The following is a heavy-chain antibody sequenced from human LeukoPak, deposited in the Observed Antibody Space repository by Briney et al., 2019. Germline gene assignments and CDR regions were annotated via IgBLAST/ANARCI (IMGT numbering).Heavy chain of an antibody. CDR2: VYYSGST. D-gene: IGHD2-2*01. J-gene: IGHJ5*02. V-gene: IGHV4-59*01. CDR3: ARVTEYCSSTSCLNWFDP. Sequence: PSETLSLTCTVSGGSISSYYWSWIRQPPGKGLEWIGCVYYSGSTNYNPSLKSRVTISVDTSKNQFSLKLSSVTAADTAVYYCARVTEYCSSTSCLNWFDPWGQGTLVTVSS. CDR1: GGSISSYY.